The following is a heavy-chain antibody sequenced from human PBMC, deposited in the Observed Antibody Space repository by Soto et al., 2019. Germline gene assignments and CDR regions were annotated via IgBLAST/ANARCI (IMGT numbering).Heavy chain of an antibody. V-gene: IGHV1-18*01. CDR3: ARPGGVWFGESPPNTYYYYGMDV. CDR1: GYTFTSYG. Sequence: ASVKVSCKASGYTFTSYGISWVRQAPGQGLEWMGWISAYNGNTNYVQKLQGRVTMTTDTSTSTAYMELRSLRSDDTAVYYCARPGGVWFGESPPNTYYYYGMDVWGQGTTVTVSS. CDR2: ISAYNGNT. J-gene: IGHJ6*02. D-gene: IGHD3-10*01.